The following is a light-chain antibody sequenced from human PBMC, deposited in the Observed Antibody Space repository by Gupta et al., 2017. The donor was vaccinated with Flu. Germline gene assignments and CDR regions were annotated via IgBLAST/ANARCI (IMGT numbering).Light chain of an antibody. V-gene: IGLV2-11*01. CDR1: SSDVGSSKF. Sequence: GTSSDVGSSKFVSWYQQRPGKAPKLLIFDVRERPSGVPDRFSGSKSGNTASLTISGLQAGDEAYYYCISHAGTFYVFGPGTEVTVL. CDR3: ISHAGTFYV. J-gene: IGLJ1*01. CDR2: DVR.